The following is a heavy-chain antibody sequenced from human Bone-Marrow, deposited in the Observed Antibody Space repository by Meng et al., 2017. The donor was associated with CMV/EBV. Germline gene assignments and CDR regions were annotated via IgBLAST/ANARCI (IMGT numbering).Heavy chain of an antibody. D-gene: IGHD2-2*01. Sequence: GESLKISCAASGFTFSSYAMSWVRQAPGKGLEWVSAISGSGGSTYYADPVKGRFTISRDNSKNTLYLQMNSLRAEDTAVYYCAKGYCSSTSCYPYYFDYWGQGTLVTVSS. J-gene: IGHJ4*02. CDR2: ISGSGGST. V-gene: IGHV3-23*01. CDR1: GFTFSSYA. CDR3: AKGYCSSTSCYPYYFDY.